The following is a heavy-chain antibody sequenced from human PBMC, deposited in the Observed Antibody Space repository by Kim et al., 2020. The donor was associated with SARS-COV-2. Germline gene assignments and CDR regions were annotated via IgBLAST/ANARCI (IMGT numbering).Heavy chain of an antibody. CDR2: ISGTTTYT. CDR1: GFTFSDYY. D-gene: IGHD6-13*01. V-gene: IGHV3-11*06. Sequence: GGSLRLSCAASGFTFSDYYMIWIRQAPGKGLEWLSYISGTTTYTNYADSVKGRFTISRDNANNSLYLQMNSLRAEDTAVYYCARRAAAGIRDAFDIWGQGTMVTVSS. CDR3: ARRAAAGIRDAFDI. J-gene: IGHJ3*02.